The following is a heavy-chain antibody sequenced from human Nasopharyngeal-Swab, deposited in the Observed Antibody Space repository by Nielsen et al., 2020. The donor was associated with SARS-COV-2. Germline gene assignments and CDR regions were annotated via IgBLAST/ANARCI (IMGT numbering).Heavy chain of an antibody. J-gene: IGHJ4*02. D-gene: IGHD6-19*01. V-gene: IGHV4-34*01. Sequence: SETLFLTCAVYGGSFSGYYWSWIRQPPGKGLEWIGEINHSGSTNYNPSLKSRVTISVDTSKNQFSLKLSSVTAADTAVYYCARFPYSSGWGFDYWGQGTLVTVSS. CDR3: ARFPYSSGWGFDY. CDR2: INHSGST. CDR1: GGSFSGYY.